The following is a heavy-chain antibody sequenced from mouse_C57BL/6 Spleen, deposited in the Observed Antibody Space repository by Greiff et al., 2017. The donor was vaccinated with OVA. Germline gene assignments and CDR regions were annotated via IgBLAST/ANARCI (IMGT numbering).Heavy chain of an antibody. V-gene: IGHV1-85*01. D-gene: IGHD1-1*01. J-gene: IGHJ2*01. Sequence: QVQLQQSGPELVKPGASVKLSCKASGYTFTSYDINWVKQRPGQGLEWIGWIYPGGGSTTYNEKLKGKATLSVDTSSSTAYMELHSLTSEDSAVYFCARRDYYGRSLSIDYWGQGTTLTVSS. CDR3: ARRDYYGRSLSIDY. CDR1: GYTFTSYD. CDR2: IYPGGGST.